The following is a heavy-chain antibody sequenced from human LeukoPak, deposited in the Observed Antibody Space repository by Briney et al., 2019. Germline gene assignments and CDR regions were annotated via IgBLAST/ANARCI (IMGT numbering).Heavy chain of an antibody. CDR2: FGPEDGET. CDR3: ATSGLLAQLAYYYYGMDV. Sequence: ASVKVSCKVSGYTLTELSMHWVRQAPGKGLEWMGGFGPEDGETIYAQKFQGRVTMTEDTSTDTAYMELSSLRSEDTAVYYCATSGLLAQLAYYYYGMDVWGQGTTVTVSS. V-gene: IGHV1-24*01. CDR1: GYTLTELS. J-gene: IGHJ6*02. D-gene: IGHD6-13*01.